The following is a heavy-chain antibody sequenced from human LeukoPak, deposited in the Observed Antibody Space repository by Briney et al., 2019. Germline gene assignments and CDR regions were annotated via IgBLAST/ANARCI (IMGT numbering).Heavy chain of an antibody. D-gene: IGHD2/OR15-2a*01. J-gene: IGHJ3*02. CDR1: GYSISSGYY. Sequence: PSETLSLTCAVSGYSISSGYYWGWIRQPPGKGLEWIGSIYHSGSTYYNPSLKSRVTISVDTSKNQFSLKLSSVTAADTAVYYCARLHSIAISGALDIWGQGTMVTVSS. CDR2: IYHSGST. V-gene: IGHV4-38-2*01. CDR3: ARLHSIAISGALDI.